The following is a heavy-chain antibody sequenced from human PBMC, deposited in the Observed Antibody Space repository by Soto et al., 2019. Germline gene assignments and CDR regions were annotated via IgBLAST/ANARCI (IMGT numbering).Heavy chain of an antibody. CDR3: ASQYYDFWSGYPQGFDY. J-gene: IGHJ4*02. Sequence: GESLKISCKGSGYSFTSYWIGWERQMPGKVLEWMGIIYPGDSDTRYSPSFQGQVTISADKSISTAYLQWSSLKASDTAMYYCASQYYDFWSGYPQGFDYWGQGXLVTVSS. CDR1: GYSFTSYW. D-gene: IGHD3-3*01. CDR2: IYPGDSDT. V-gene: IGHV5-51*01.